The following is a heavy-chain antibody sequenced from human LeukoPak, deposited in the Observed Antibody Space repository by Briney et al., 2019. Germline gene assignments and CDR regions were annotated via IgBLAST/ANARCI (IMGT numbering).Heavy chain of an antibody. V-gene: IGHV3-23*01. CDR1: GFTFSSYA. D-gene: IGHD2-2*01. Sequence: GGSLRLSCAASGFTFSSYAMSWVRQAPGEGLEWVSTISGSGDCTYYADSMKGRFTISRDNSKNTLFLQMTSLRAEDTGVYYCVKGCNSISCTLIDYWGQGTLVTVSS. J-gene: IGHJ4*02. CDR2: ISGSGDCT. CDR3: VKGCNSISCTLIDY.